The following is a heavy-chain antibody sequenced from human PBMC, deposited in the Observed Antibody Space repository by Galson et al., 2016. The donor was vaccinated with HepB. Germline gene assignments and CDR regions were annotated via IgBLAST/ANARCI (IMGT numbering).Heavy chain of an antibody. Sequence: SLRLSCAASGFSFGDHAMNWVRQVSGKGLEWVAGINWQSGNVAYAGSVEGRFIVSRDNAENSLYLQMNSLRPEDTALYYCSRENRKDSSSWYGGMDVWGQGTLVTVSS. V-gene: IGHV3-9*01. CDR1: GFSFGDHA. CDR3: SRENRKDSSSWYGGMDV. CDR2: INWQSGNV. D-gene: IGHD2-2*01. J-gene: IGHJ4*02.